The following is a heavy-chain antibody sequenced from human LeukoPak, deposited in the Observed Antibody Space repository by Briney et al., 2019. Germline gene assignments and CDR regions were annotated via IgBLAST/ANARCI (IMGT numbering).Heavy chain of an antibody. CDR3: ARVPPFFYHDSSGYYPHFDY. CDR2: ISAYNGNT. J-gene: IGHJ4*02. V-gene: IGHV1-18*01. Sequence: GASVKVSCKTSHYTFTNYGISWVRQAPGQGLEWMGWISAYNGNTNYAQKLQGRVTMTTDTSTSTAYMELRSLRSDDTAVYYCARVPPFFYHDSSGYYPHFDYWGQGTLVTVSS. CDR1: HYTFTNYG. D-gene: IGHD3-22*01.